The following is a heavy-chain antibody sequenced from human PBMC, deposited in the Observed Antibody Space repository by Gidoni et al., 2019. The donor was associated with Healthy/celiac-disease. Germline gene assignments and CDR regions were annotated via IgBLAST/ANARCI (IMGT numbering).Heavy chain of an antibody. J-gene: IGHJ3*02. V-gene: IGHV4-31*03. CDR3: ARDHGLRLGDPPLAFDI. CDR1: GGSISSRGYY. D-gene: IGHD3-16*01. CDR2: IYYSGST. Sequence: QVQLQESGPGLVKPSQTLSLPCTVSGGSISSRGYYWSWIRQHPGKGLEWIGYIYYSGSTYYNPSLKSRVTISVDTSKNQFSLKLSSVTAADTAVYYCARDHGLRLGDPPLAFDIWGQGTMVTVSS.